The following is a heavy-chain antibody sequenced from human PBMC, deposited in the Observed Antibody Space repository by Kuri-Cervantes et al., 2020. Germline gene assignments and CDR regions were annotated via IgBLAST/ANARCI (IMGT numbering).Heavy chain of an antibody. V-gene: IGHV1-3*01. CDR2: INAGNGNT. Sequence: ASVKVSCKASGYAFTTYAMHWARQAPGQRLEWMGWINAGNGNTEYSQKFQGRVTITRDTSASTAYMELSSLRSEDTAVYYCARGDYYGSGSYYTAGYWGQGTLVTVSS. J-gene: IGHJ4*02. D-gene: IGHD3-10*01. CDR3: ARGDYYGSGSYYTAGY. CDR1: GYAFTTYA.